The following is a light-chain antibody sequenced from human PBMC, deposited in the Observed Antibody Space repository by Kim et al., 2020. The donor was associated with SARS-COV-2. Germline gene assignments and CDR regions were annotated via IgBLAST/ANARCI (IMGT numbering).Light chain of an antibody. V-gene: IGKV3-20*01. Sequence: SAAERATLTSRASQSITSNWLAWYQQKPAQAPRLLLYGASIRATGIPDRFSGSGSGTDFTLTISRLEPEDFAVYYYQQYVTSPPYTFGQGTKLEIK. CDR2: GAS. CDR3: QQYVTSPPYT. J-gene: IGKJ2*01. CDR1: QSITSNW.